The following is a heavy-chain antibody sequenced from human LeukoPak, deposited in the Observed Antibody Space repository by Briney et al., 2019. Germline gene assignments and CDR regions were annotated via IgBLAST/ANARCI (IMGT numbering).Heavy chain of an antibody. Sequence: GGSLRLSCAASGFTVSSNYMSWVRQAPGKGLEWVSVIYSGGSTYYADSVKGRFTISRDNAKNSLYLQMNSLRAEDTAVYYCARDRTYGSGSYSLDYWGQGTLVTVSS. J-gene: IGHJ4*02. CDR3: ARDRTYGSGSYSLDY. V-gene: IGHV3-53*01. CDR1: GFTVSSNY. CDR2: IYSGGST. D-gene: IGHD3-10*01.